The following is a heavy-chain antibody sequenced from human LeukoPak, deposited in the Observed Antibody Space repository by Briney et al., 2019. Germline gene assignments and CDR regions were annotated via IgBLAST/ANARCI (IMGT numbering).Heavy chain of an antibody. CDR2: IDYDGGSG. CDR3: TRNSGWYGLS. V-gene: IGHV3-23*01. J-gene: IGHJ1*01. D-gene: IGHD6-19*01. CDR1: GFSLSSYE. Sequence: GGSLRLSFTVSGFSLSSYEMSWIRQAPGKGLDSVSSIDYDGGSGHYADSVKGRFTISRDNSNNTLFLHLNSLRGEETAVYYCTRNSGWYGLSWGQGTLVTVSS.